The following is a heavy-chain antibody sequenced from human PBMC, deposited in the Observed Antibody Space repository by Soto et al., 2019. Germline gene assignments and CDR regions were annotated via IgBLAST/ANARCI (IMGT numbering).Heavy chain of an antibody. V-gene: IGHV1-69*13. Sequence: GASVKVSCKASGGTFSSYAISWVRQAPGQGLEWMGRIIPIFGTANYAQKFQGRVTITADESTSTAYMELSSLRSEDTAVYYCAGGSFYCSSTSCYHPGPRSAGYHYYGMAVCAQRTTVPVS. CDR1: GGTFSSYA. CDR2: IIPIFGTA. D-gene: IGHD2-2*01. CDR3: AGGSFYCSSTSCYHPGPRSAGYHYYGMAV. J-gene: IGHJ6*02.